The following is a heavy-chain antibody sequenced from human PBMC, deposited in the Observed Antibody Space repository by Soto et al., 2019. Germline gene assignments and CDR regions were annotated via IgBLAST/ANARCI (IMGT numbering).Heavy chain of an antibody. CDR3: ARDRRVPALKFWDAFDI. J-gene: IGHJ3*02. D-gene: IGHD2-2*01. CDR2: IIPIFGTT. Sequence: QVHLVQSGAEVKKPGSSVKVSCKASGGTFSSYSISWVRQAPGQGLEWVGGIIPIFGTTNYAQKFQGRVTITADESMTTAYMELSTLRSEDTAVYYCARDRRVPALKFWDAFDIWGLGTRVTVSS. CDR1: GGTFSSYS. V-gene: IGHV1-69*01.